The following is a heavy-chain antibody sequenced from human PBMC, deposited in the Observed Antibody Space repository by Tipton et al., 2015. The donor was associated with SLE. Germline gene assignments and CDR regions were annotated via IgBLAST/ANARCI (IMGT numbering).Heavy chain of an antibody. CDR2: VYRSGST. Sequence: TLSLTCTVSGYSISSGYFWNWIRQPPGKKLEWIGSVYRSGSTYYNPSLKSRVTMTVEMSKNQFSLKLNSVTAADTAVYYCARRRYGDFLLPDAFDIWGQGTMVTVSS. CDR3: ARRRYGDFLLPDAFDI. D-gene: IGHD4-17*01. J-gene: IGHJ3*02. V-gene: IGHV4-38-2*02. CDR1: GYSISSGYF.